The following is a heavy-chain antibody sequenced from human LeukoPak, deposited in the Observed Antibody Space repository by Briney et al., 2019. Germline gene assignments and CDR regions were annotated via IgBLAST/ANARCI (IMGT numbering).Heavy chain of an antibody. CDR1: GGTFSSYA. D-gene: IGHD3-9*01. V-gene: IGHV1-69*13. J-gene: IGHJ4*02. CDR3: QYDILTGYSYSSSSGFDY. Sequence: SVKVSCKASGGTFSSYAISWVRQAPGQGLEWMGGIIPIFGTANYAQKFQGRVTITADESTSTAYMELSSLRSEDTAVYYYQYDILTGYSYSSSSGFDYWGQGTLVTVSS. CDR2: IIPIFGTA.